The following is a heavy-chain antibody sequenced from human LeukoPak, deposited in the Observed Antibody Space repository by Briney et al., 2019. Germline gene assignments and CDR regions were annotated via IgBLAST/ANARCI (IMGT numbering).Heavy chain of an antibody. D-gene: IGHD2-15*01. CDR1: GYTFTSYG. Sequence: ASVKVSCKASGYTFTSYGISWVRQAPGQGLEWMGWISAYNGNTNYAQKLQGRVTMTTDTSTGTAYMELRSLRSDDTAVYYCARVVAATDLGWFDPWGQGTLVTVSS. J-gene: IGHJ5*02. V-gene: IGHV1-18*01. CDR2: ISAYNGNT. CDR3: ARVVAATDLGWFDP.